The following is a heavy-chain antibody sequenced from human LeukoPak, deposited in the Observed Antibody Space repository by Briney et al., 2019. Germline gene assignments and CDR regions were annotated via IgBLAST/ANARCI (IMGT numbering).Heavy chain of an antibody. CDR3: TADGCGGTCYFDH. CDR2: IWYDGSDK. D-gene: IGHD2-15*01. Sequence: GKSLTLSCAASGLTFSSHGIHWVRQAPGKGLEWVALIWYDGSDKYYADSVRGRFTITRDNAKNMLYLQMNSLGVEDTAVYYCTADGCGGTCYFDHWGQGALVTVSS. V-gene: IGHV3-33*01. CDR1: GLTFSSHG. J-gene: IGHJ4*02.